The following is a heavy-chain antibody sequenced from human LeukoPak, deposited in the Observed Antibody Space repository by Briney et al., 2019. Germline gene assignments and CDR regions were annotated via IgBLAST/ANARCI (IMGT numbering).Heavy chain of an antibody. CDR2: INSDGRST. J-gene: IGHJ4*02. V-gene: IGHV3-74*01. Sequence: GGSLRLSCAASGFTFSSYWMHWVRQAPGKGLVWVSRINSDGRSTSYADSVKGRFTISRDNAKNTLYLQMNSLRAEATAVYYCARAGRDYYYDSSGYAGYDYWGQGTLVTVSS. CDR3: ARAGRDYYYDSSGYAGYDY. CDR1: GFTFSSYW. D-gene: IGHD3-22*01.